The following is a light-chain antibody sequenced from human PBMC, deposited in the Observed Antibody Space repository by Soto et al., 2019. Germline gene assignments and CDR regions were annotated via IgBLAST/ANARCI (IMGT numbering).Light chain of an antibody. CDR1: DNIVHW. CDR3: KQYYSYPIT. V-gene: IGKV1-5*03. CDR2: KAA. Sequence: DIQMPQSPSTLSASVGDSVAITCRASDNIVHWVAWYQQKPGKAPKLLIYKAANLADEVPSRFAGSGSGTDFTLTISCLQSEEFATYYCKQYYSYPITVGQGTRLEIK. J-gene: IGKJ5*01.